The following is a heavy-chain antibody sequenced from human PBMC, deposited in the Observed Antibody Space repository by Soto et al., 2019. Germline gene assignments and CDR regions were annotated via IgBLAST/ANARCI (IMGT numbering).Heavy chain of an antibody. CDR1: GGSISSYY. CDR2: IYTSGST. CDR3: ARDMRHVVVAADWFDP. D-gene: IGHD2-15*01. V-gene: IGHV4-4*07. Sequence: SETLSLTCTVSGGSISSYYWGWIRQPAGKGLEWIGRIYTSGSTNYNPSLKSRVTMSVDTSKNQFSLKLSSVTAADTAVYYCARDMRHVVVAADWFDPWGQGTLVTVYS. J-gene: IGHJ5*02.